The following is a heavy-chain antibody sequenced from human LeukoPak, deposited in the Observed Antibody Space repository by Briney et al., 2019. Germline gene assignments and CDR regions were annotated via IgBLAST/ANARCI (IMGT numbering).Heavy chain of an antibody. D-gene: IGHD6-13*01. J-gene: IGHJ4*02. CDR3: ASGIAADETVAIHY. CDR1: GFTFSTYW. V-gene: IGHV3-74*01. CDR2: INSDGSTT. Sequence: PGGSLRLSCAASGFTFSTYWMNWVRQAPGKGLVWVSRINSDGSTTRYTDSVKGRFAISRDNAKNTLYLQMNSLRAEDTAVYYCASGIAADETVAIHYWGQGTLVTVSS.